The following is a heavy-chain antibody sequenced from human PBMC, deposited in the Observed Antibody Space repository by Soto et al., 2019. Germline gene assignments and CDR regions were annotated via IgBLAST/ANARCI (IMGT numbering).Heavy chain of an antibody. V-gene: IGHV1-3*01. Sequence: QVHLVQSGAEVKKPGASVKVSCKASGYIFTSYTIHWVRQAPGHRLEWMECMSSSNGNTKSSQKFQDGVTFPRDKSATTADMELRSLTSEDTAVYYCARVQGYRTGWYYFDFWGQGTLVTVSP. CDR1: GYIFTSYT. J-gene: IGHJ4*02. D-gene: IGHD6-19*01. CDR2: MSSSNGNT. CDR3: ARVQGYRTGWYYFDF.